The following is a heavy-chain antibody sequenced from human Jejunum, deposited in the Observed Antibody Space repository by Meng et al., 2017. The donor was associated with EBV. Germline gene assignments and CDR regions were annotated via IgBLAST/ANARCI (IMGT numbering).Heavy chain of an antibody. Sequence: QAHLQESGPGLVKPSETLSLTCTVSGGSVSSGGYYWSWIRQPPGKGLEWIGYIYNSESTNYKSSLKSRVTISADTSKNQFSLRLSSVTAADTAVYYCARDQNGSYFAYWGQGTLVTVSS. V-gene: IGHV4-61*08. D-gene: IGHD1-26*01. CDR2: IYNSEST. CDR1: GGSVSSGGYY. J-gene: IGHJ4*02. CDR3: ARDQNGSYFAY.